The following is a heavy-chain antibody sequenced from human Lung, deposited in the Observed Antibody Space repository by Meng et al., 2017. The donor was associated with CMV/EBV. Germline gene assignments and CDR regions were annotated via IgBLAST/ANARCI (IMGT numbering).Heavy chain of an antibody. CDR1: GYTFTSYG. V-gene: IGHV1-18*01. D-gene: IGHD2-2*01. Sequence: ASVKVSXXASGYTFTSYGISWVRQAPGQGLEWMGWISAYNGNTNYAQKLQGRVTMTTDTSTSTAYMELRSLRSDDTAVYYCARNRYCSSTSCYFDYWGQGXLVTVSS. J-gene: IGHJ4*02. CDR3: ARNRYCSSTSCYFDY. CDR2: ISAYNGNT.